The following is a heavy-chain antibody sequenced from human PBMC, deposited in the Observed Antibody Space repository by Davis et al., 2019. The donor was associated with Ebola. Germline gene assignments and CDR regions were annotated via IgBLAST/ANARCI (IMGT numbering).Heavy chain of an antibody. CDR1: GGSFSGYY. J-gene: IGHJ4*02. CDR2: ISSSGSVI. V-gene: IGHV3-11*04. Sequence: LSLTCAVYGGSFSGYYWSWIRQAPGKGLEWVSYISSSGSVIYYADSVKGRFTISRDNAKNSLYLQMNNLRAEDTAVYYCASRPRDGYSSGLFWGQGTLVTVSS. CDR3: ASRPRDGYSSGLF. D-gene: IGHD5-24*01.